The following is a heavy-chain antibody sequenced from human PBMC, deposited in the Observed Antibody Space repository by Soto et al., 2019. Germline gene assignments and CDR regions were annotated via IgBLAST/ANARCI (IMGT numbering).Heavy chain of an antibody. D-gene: IGHD2-21*01. Sequence: SVKLSCKASGGTFSSYAISWVRQAPGQGLEWMGGIIPMFGTADYAQKFQGWVTMTRDTSISTAYMELSRLRSDDTAVYYCARDSGRLRAFDIWGQGTMVTVSS. CDR1: GGTFSSYA. V-gene: IGHV1-69*05. J-gene: IGHJ3*02. CDR3: ARDSGRLRAFDI. CDR2: IIPMFGTA.